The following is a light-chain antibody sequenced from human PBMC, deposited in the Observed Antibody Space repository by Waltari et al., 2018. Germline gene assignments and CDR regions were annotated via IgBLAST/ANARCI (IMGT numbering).Light chain of an antibody. CDR3: QARNDSTNPGV. CDR2: CKG. CDR1: SIRSKN. J-gene: IGLJ3*02. Sequence: SYVLTQRPAVSVAPGQTAKITCRGDSIRSKNVTWYQEKPGQAPVLVLFCKGCRPSGIPERIAGYNSGTTATLTISGVEAGDEADYDCQARNDSTNPGVFGGGTRLTVL. V-gene: IGLV3-21*02.